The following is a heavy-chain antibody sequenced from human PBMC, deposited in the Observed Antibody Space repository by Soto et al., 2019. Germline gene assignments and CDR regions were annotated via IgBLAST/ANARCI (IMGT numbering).Heavy chain of an antibody. CDR2: ISSSSTTI. CDR1: GFTFSIYS. Sequence: PGGSLRLSCAASGFTFSIYSMNWVRQAPGKGLEWVSYISSSSTTIYYADSVKGRFTISRDNAKNSLYLQMSGLRAEDTAVYYCSRDYAYANCFDPWGKGTLVPVSS. CDR3: SRDYAYANCFDP. V-gene: IGHV3-48*01. J-gene: IGHJ5*02. D-gene: IGHD2-8*01.